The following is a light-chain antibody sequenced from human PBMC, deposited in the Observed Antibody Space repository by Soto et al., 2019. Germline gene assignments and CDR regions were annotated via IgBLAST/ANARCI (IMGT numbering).Light chain of an antibody. J-gene: IGKJ4*01. Sequence: EIVMTQSPASLSVSPGERATLSCRASQTVYSDLDWYQQKPGQAPRLLIYGASTRATGIPARFSGRGSGTEFTLTISSLQSEDSAVYYCQQYNNWLTFGGGTKVEIK. CDR1: QTVYSD. CDR2: GAS. V-gene: IGKV3-15*01. CDR3: QQYNNWLT.